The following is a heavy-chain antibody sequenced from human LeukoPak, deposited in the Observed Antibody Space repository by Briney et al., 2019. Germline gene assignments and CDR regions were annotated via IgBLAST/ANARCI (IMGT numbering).Heavy chain of an antibody. Sequence: GGTLRLSCVTSGFTFSTYGMSWVRQAPGKGLEWVSGVSVGRTTYYADSVKGRFTISRDNSKNTLFLHMNSLRAEDTAVYYCAKPDPSGRSFGGVTVIGAFGIWGQGTMVTVSS. J-gene: IGHJ3*02. V-gene: IGHV3-23*01. CDR3: AKPDPSGRSFGGVTVIGAFGI. D-gene: IGHD3-16*02. CDR2: VSVGRTT. CDR1: GFTFSTYG.